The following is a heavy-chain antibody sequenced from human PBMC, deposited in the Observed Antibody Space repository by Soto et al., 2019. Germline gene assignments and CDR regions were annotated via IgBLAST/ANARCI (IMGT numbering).Heavy chain of an antibody. V-gene: IGHV1-8*01. CDR2: MNPNSGNT. CDR1: GYTFTSYD. CDR3: ARDRYDYIWGSYRFYAFDI. D-gene: IGHD3-16*02. Sequence: ASVKVSCKASGYTFTSYDINWVRQATGQGLEWMGWMNPNSGNTGYAQKFQGRVTMTRNTSISTAYMELRSLRSDDTAVYYCARDRYDYIWGSYRFYAFDIWGQGTMVTVSS. J-gene: IGHJ3*02.